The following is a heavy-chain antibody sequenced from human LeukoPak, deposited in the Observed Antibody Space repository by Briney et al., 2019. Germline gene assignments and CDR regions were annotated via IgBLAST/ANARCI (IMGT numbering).Heavy chain of an antibody. D-gene: IGHD3-3*01. CDR1: GGTFISYA. CDR3: ARLQPVLPFLKWLPPGYESDYYYGMDV. V-gene: IGHV1-69*13. Sequence: SVKVSCKASGGTFISYAISWVRQAPGQGLEWMGGIIPIFGTANYAQKFQSRVTITADESTSTAYIELRSLRSEDTAVYYCARLQPVLPFLKWLPPGYESDYYYGMDVWGQGTTVTVSS. CDR2: IIPIFGTA. J-gene: IGHJ6*02.